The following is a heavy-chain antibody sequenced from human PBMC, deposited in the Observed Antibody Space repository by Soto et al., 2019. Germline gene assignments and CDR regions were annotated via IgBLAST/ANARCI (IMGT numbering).Heavy chain of an antibody. V-gene: IGHV3-23*01. CDR3: AKGILVEVPGTRAFDI. CDR1: GFSFSTYA. D-gene: IGHD2-2*01. Sequence: EVQLLESGGGLVQPGGSLRLSCAASGFSFSTYAMSWVRQAPGKGLEWVSTVGRGDSTFYADSLRGRFTISSDNSNNALFLQMSSLRADDTALYYCAKGILVEVPGTRAFDIWGQGTMVIVSS. J-gene: IGHJ3*02. CDR2: VGRGDST.